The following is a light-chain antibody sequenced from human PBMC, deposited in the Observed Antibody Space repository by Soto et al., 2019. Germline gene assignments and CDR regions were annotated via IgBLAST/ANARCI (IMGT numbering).Light chain of an antibody. CDR1: SDDIGSYNL. CDR3: CSYAASHTLM. CDR2: EDT. J-gene: IGLJ3*02. Sequence: QSALTQPASVSGSPGQSITISCTGTSDDIGSYNLVSWYQQYPGKAPKVLIYEDTKRPSGVSNRFSGSKSGNTASLTISGLQAEDESSYYCCSYAASHTLMFGGGNKLTVL. V-gene: IGLV2-23*01.